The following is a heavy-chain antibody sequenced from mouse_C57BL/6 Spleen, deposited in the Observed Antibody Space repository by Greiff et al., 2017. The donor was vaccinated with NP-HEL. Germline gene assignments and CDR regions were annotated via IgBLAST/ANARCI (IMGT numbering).Heavy chain of an antibody. D-gene: IGHD1-1*01. CDR2: INYDGSST. CDR1: GFTFSDYY. CDR3: ARSYYYGSRDWYFDV. V-gene: IGHV5-16*01. Sequence: EVQRVESEGGLVQPGSSMKLSCTASGFTFSDYYMAWVRQVPEKGLEWVANINYDGSSTYYLDSLKSRFIISRDNAKNILYLQMSSLKSEDTATYYCARSYYYGSRDWYFDVWGTGTTVTVSS. J-gene: IGHJ1*03.